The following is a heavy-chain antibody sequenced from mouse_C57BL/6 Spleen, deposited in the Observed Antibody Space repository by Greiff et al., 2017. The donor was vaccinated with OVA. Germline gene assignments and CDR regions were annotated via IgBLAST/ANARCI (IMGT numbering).Heavy chain of an antibody. D-gene: IGHD5-1*01. Sequence: QVQLQQPGAELVKPGASVKMSCKASGYTFTSYWITWVKQRPGQGLEWIGDIYPGSGSTKYTEKFKSKATLTVDTSSSTAYMQLSSLTSEVSAFYYYARDLRGAMDYWGQGTSVTVSS. J-gene: IGHJ4*01. CDR1: GYTFTSYW. CDR3: ARDLRGAMDY. V-gene: IGHV1-55*01. CDR2: IYPGSGST.